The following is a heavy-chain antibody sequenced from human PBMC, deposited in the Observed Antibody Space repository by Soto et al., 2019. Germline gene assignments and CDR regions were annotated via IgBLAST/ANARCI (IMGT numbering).Heavy chain of an antibody. J-gene: IGHJ4*02. CDR3: ASYITMVRGVFDY. CDR2: IYYSGST. Sequence: SETLSLTCTVSGGSISSGDYYWSWIRQPPGKGLEWIGYIYYSGSTYYNPSLKSRVTISVDTSKNQFSLKLSSVTAADTAVYYCASYITMVRGVFDYWGKGALVTVSS. CDR1: GGSISSGDYY. D-gene: IGHD3-10*01. V-gene: IGHV4-30-4*01.